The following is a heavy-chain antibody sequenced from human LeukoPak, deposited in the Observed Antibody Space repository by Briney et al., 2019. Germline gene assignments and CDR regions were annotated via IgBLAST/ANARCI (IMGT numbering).Heavy chain of an antibody. CDR1: GFTFRSYA. Sequence: GGSLRLSCAASGFTFRSYAMSWVRQAPGKGLEWVSAISGSGGSTYYADSVKGRFTISRDNSKNTLYLQMNSLRAEDTAVYYCARSDLTGRVLGLIDYWGQGTLVTVSS. CDR3: ARSDLTGRVLGLIDY. V-gene: IGHV3-23*01. D-gene: IGHD3-9*01. J-gene: IGHJ4*02. CDR2: ISGSGGST.